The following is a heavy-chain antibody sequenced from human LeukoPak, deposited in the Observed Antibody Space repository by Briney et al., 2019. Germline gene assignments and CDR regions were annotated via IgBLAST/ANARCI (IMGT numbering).Heavy chain of an antibody. J-gene: IGHJ4*02. CDR1: GGTFSSYA. Sequence: GASVKVSCKASGGTFSSYAISWVRQAPGQGREWMGGIIPIFGTANYAQKFQGRVTITTDESTSTAYMELSSLRSEDTAVYYCARGDELWDIDYWGQGTLVTVSS. V-gene: IGHV1-69*05. CDR2: IIPIFGTA. D-gene: IGHD5-18*01. CDR3: ARGDELWDIDY.